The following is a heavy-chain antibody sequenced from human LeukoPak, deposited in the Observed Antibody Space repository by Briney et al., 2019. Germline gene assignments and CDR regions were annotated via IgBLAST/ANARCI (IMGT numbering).Heavy chain of an antibody. J-gene: IGHJ4*02. D-gene: IGHD3-3*01. Sequence: GGSLRLSCAASGFTFNNFAMSWVRQAPGKGLEWVSATSGSGGSTYYADSVKGRFTISRDNSKNTLYLQMNSLRADDTALYYCAKRGSYDFWRGYYYDYWGRGTPVTVSS. CDR1: GFTFNNFA. V-gene: IGHV3-23*01. CDR2: TSGSGGST. CDR3: AKRGSYDFWRGYYYDY.